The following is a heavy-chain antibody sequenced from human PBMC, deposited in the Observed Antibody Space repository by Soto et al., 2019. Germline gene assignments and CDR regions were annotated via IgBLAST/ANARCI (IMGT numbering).Heavy chain of an antibody. CDR1: GGSISSGGYY. J-gene: IGHJ4*02. V-gene: IGHV4-31*03. CDR3: ARDRGGYDDILEPGLFDY. D-gene: IGHD3-9*01. CDR2: IYYSGST. Sequence: SETLSLTCTVSGGSISSGGYYWSWIRQHPGKGLEWIGYIYYSGSTYYNPSLKSRVTISVDTSKNQFSLKLSSVTAADTAVYYCARDRGGYDDILEPGLFDYWGQGTLVTVSS.